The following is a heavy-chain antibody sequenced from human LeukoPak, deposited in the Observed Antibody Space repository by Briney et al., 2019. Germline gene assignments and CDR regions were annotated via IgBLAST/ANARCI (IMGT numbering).Heavy chain of an antibody. D-gene: IGHD3-22*01. Sequence: ASVKVSCKASGYTFTSYDINWVRQATGQGLEWMGWMSPNSGNTGYAQKFQGRVTMTRNTSISTAYMELSSLRSEDTAVYYCARGGRKVRRYDSSGYPFDYWGQGTLVTVSS. V-gene: IGHV1-8*01. CDR1: GYTFTSYD. J-gene: IGHJ4*02. CDR3: ARGGRKVRRYDSSGYPFDY. CDR2: MSPNSGNT.